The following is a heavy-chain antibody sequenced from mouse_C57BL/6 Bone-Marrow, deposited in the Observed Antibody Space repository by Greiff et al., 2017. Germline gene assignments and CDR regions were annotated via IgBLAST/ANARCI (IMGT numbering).Heavy chain of an antibody. Sequence: VQLQQPGAELVKPGASVKLSCKASGYTFTSYWMRWVKQRPGQGLEWIGMIHPNSGSTNYNEKFKSKATLTVDKSSSTAYMQLSSLTSEDSAVYYCARPPGSRYYFDYWGQGTTLTVSS. CDR1: GYTFTSYW. J-gene: IGHJ2*01. CDR3: ARPPGSRYYFDY. V-gene: IGHV1-64*01. D-gene: IGHD1-1*01. CDR2: IHPNSGST.